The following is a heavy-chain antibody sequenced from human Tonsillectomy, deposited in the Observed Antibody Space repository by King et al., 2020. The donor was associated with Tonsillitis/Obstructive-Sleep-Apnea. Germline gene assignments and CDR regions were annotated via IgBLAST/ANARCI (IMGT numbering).Heavy chain of an antibody. V-gene: IGHV5-10-1*01. D-gene: IGHD7-27*01. J-gene: IGHJ4*02. CDR3: ATQGGRNRGLGY. Sequence: QLVQSGAEVKKPGESLGISCEVSGYNFGTYWNTWVRHMTGKGLEWMGRIDPTDAFANYSPSFQGHVTISADQSISSAVLQWSSLNVSDTAMYYCATQGGRNRGLGYWGQGTLVTVSS. CDR2: IDPTDAFA. CDR1: GYNFGTYW.